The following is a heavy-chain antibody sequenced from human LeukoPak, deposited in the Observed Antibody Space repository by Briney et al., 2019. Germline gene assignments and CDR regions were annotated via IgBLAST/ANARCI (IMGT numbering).Heavy chain of an antibody. V-gene: IGHV4-39*07. D-gene: IGHD2-2*01. CDR3: ARGPRLPSRSSPAVPHV. Sequence: PSETLSLTCTVSGGSISSSTYYWGWIRQPPGKGLEWIGSMDYSGSTYDNPSLKSRVTISVDTSKNQFSLRLSAVTAADTAVYHCARGPRLPSRSSPAVPHVWGKGTTVTVSA. J-gene: IGHJ6*04. CDR2: MDYSGST. CDR1: GGSISSSTYY.